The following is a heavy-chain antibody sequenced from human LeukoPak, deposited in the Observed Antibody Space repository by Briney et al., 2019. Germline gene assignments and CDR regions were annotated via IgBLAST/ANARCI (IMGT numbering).Heavy chain of an antibody. CDR2: ISSSGSTI. Sequence: PGGSLRLSCAASGFTFSSYEMNWVRQAPGKGLEWVSYISSSGSTIYYADSVKGRFTISRDNAKNSLYLQTNSLRAEDTAVYYCARDQGYYYDSSGYTPFDYWGQGTLVTVSS. J-gene: IGHJ4*02. D-gene: IGHD3-22*01. CDR1: GFTFSSYE. CDR3: ARDQGYYYDSSGYTPFDY. V-gene: IGHV3-48*03.